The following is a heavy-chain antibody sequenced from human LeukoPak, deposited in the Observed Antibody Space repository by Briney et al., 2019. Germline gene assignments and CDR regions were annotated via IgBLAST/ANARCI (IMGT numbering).Heavy chain of an antibody. CDR3: ARVSSRDIVVVPAAPFDY. Sequence: GGSLRLSCAASRGTFDDYGMSWVCQAPGEGLEWVSGVNLNGGSTGYADSVKGRFTISRDNAKNSLYLQMNSLRAEDTALYYCARVSSRDIVVVPAAPFDYWGQGTLVTVSS. D-gene: IGHD2-2*01. V-gene: IGHV3-20*04. CDR1: RGTFDDYG. CDR2: VNLNGGST. J-gene: IGHJ4*02.